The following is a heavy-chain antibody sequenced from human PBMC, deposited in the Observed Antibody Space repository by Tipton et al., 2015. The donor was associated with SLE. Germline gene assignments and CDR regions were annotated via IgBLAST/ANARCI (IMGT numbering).Heavy chain of an antibody. CDR2: IYYSGST. CDR1: GGSISTYY. V-gene: IGHV4-59*12. Sequence: TLSLTCTVSGGSISTYYWSWMRQPPGKGLEWIGYIYYSGSTNYNPSLKSRVTISVDTSKNQFSLNLSSVTAADTAVYYCARVHMAARVLDYWGQGTLVTVSS. D-gene: IGHD6-6*01. J-gene: IGHJ4*02. CDR3: ARVHMAARVLDY.